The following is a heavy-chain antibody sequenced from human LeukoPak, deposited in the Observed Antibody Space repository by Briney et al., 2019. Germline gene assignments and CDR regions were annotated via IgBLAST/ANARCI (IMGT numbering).Heavy chain of an antibody. D-gene: IGHD5-12*01. CDR1: GGTFSSYP. J-gene: IGHJ4*02. V-gene: IGHV1-69*01. CDR2: ITPIFGEA. Sequence: ASVKVSCKVSGGTFSSYPISWVRQAPEQGLEWMGEITPIFGEAQNAEKFQGRVTITADEPTSTVYMELTSLRLDGTAMYYCARNSRVASTSGLNYWGRGTLVTVSS. CDR3: ARNSRVASTSGLNY.